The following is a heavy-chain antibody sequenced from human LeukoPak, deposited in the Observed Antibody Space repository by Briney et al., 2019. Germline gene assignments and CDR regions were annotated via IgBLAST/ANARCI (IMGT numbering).Heavy chain of an antibody. Sequence: PGGALILSFAAPGFTFCDYGIRWVRQAPGKGVEWVPDINWNGDRTGHPDSVKGRFTISRDNAKNSLYLQMNSLRAEDTALYYCARRESSYQNYYYYYHMDVWGKGTTVTVSS. CDR3: ARRESSYQNYYYYYHMDV. V-gene: IGHV3-20*03. CDR1: GFTFCDYG. J-gene: IGHJ6*03. D-gene: IGHD3-16*02. CDR2: INWNGDRT.